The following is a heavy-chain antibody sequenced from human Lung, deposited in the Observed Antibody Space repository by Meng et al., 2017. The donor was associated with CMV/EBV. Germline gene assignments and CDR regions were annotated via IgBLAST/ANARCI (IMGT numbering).Heavy chain of an antibody. D-gene: IGHD2-2*01. J-gene: IGHJ4*02. Sequence: SCAGSGFNFGNYAMHWVRQAPGKGLEWVSSISWNSGNMGYADSVEGRFTISRDNAKKSVYLQMNSLRAEDTAVYYCARALLGYCSSTSCSDVRYFDYWGQGTXVTVSS. CDR3: ARALLGYCSSTSCSDVRYFDY. V-gene: IGHV3-9*01. CDR2: ISWNSGNM. CDR1: GFNFGNYA.